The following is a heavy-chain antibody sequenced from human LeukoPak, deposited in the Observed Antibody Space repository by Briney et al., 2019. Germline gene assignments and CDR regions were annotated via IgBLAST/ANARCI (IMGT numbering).Heavy chain of an antibody. V-gene: IGHV3-23*01. CDR2: ISGSGGST. CDR1: GLTFSGYW. D-gene: IGHD3-10*01. Sequence: PGGSLRLSCAASGLTFSGYWMSWVRQAPGKGVEWVSSISGSGGSTYFADSVKGRFTISRDNSKNTLYLQMNSLRAEDTAVYYCVAYYGSGRSADWGQGTLVTVSS. J-gene: IGHJ4*02. CDR3: VAYYGSGRSAD.